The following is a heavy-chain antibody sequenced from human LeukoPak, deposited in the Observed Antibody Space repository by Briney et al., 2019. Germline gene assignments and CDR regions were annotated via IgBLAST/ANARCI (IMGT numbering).Heavy chain of an antibody. D-gene: IGHD2-8*02. CDR2: IYTSGST. CDR1: GGSISSGSYY. V-gene: IGHV4-61*02. Sequence: SQTLSLTCTVSGGSISSGSYYWSWIRQPAGKGLEWIGRIYTSGSTNYNPSLKSRVTISVDTSKNQFSLKLSSVTAADTAVYYCARVHTVPFITGDAFDIWGQGTMVTVSS. J-gene: IGHJ3*02. CDR3: ARVHTVPFITGDAFDI.